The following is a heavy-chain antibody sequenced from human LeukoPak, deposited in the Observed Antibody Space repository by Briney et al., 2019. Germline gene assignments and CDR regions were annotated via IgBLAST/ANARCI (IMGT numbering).Heavy chain of an antibody. D-gene: IGHD5-24*01. J-gene: IGHJ4*02. V-gene: IGHV3-48*01. CDR2: ISSSSSTI. CDR3: ARGGFVEMATTTDY. Sequence: GGSLRLSCAASGFTFSSYSMNWVRQAPGKGLEWVSYISSSSSTIYYADSVKGRFTISRDNAKNSLYLQMNSLRAEDTAVYYCARGGFVEMATTTDYWGQGTLVTVSS. CDR1: GFTFSSYS.